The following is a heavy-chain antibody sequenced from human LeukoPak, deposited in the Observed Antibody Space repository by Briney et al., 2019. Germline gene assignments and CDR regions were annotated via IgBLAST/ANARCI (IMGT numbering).Heavy chain of an antibody. CDR3: ASDIVATSGDF. D-gene: IGHD5-12*01. CDR2: ITSSGDDI. J-gene: IGHJ4*02. Sequence: GGSLRLSCAASGFTFSDYYMSWIRQAPGKGLEWIAYITSSGDDIYYADSVKGRFTISRDNAKNALFLRMYSLRVEDTATYYCASDIVATSGDFWGQGTLVSVSS. V-gene: IGHV3-11*01. CDR1: GFTFSDYY.